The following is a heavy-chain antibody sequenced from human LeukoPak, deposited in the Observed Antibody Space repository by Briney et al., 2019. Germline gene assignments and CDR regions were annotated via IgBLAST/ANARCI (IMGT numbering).Heavy chain of an antibody. J-gene: IGHJ4*02. D-gene: IGHD4-17*01. CDR1: GFTFSSYA. V-gene: IGHV3-48*01. CDR3: ARGGDYTGDY. CDR2: ISSSSSTI. Sequence: GGSLRPSCAASGFTFSSYAMSWVRQAPGKGLEWVSYISSSSSTIYYADSVKGRFTISRDNAKNSLYLQMNSLRAEDTAVYYCARGGDYTGDYWGQGTLVTVSS.